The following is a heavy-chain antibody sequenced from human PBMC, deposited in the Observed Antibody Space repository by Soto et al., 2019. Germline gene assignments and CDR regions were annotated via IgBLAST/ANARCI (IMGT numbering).Heavy chain of an antibody. V-gene: IGHV3-23*01. CDR2: ISGSGGST. Sequence: GGSLRHSCAASGFTFSSYSMIWVRQAPGKGLEWVSAISGSGGSTYYADSVKGRFTISRDNSKNTLYLQMNSLRAEDTAVYYCAKDPYSSAWYYFDYWGQGTLVTVSS. CDR1: GFTFSSYS. D-gene: IGHD6-19*01. CDR3: AKDPYSSAWYYFDY. J-gene: IGHJ4*02.